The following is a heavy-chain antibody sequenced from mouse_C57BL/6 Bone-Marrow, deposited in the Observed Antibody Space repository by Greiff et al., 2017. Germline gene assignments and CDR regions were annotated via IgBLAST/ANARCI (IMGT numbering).Heavy chain of an antibody. J-gene: IGHJ2*01. V-gene: IGHV6-6*01. CDR1: GFTFSDAW. D-gene: IGHD2-3*01. CDR3: TSEDGYPDY. Sequence: EVKLVESGGGLVQPGGSMKLSCAASGFTFSDAWLYWVRQSPEKGLECVAEIKNKANNPATYYADSVKGRFTISRDDSKSTVYLQMHSLRAEDTGIYYCTSEDGYPDYWGQGTTLTVSS. CDR2: IKNKANNPAT.